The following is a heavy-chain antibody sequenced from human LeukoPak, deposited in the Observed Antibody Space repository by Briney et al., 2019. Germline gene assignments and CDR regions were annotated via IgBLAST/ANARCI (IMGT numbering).Heavy chain of an antibody. Sequence: SQTLSLTCTVSGGSISSGGYYWSWIRQPPGKGLEWIGSIYYSGSTYYNPSLKSRVTISVDTSKNQFSLKLSSVTAADTAVYYCASYDFWSGYYLYWGQGTLVTVSS. J-gene: IGHJ4*02. V-gene: IGHV4-39*01. D-gene: IGHD3-3*01. CDR1: GGSISSGGYY. CDR3: ASYDFWSGYYLY. CDR2: IYYSGST.